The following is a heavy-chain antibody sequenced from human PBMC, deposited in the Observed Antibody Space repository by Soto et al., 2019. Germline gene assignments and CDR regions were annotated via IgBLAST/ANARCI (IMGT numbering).Heavy chain of an antibody. Sequence: QVQLQQWGAGLLKPSETLSLTCAVYGGSFSGYYWNWIRQPPGKGLEWIGEISHSGSTNYNPSLKSRVTISVDTSKNQFSLKLSSVTAADTAVYYCARGGKHLAPPGYCGQGTLVTVSS. CDR2: ISHSGST. CDR1: GGSFSGYY. J-gene: IGHJ4*02. V-gene: IGHV4-34*01. CDR3: ARGGKHLAPPGY.